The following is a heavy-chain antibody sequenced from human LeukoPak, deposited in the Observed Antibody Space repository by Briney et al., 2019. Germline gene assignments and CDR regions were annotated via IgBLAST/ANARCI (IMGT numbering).Heavy chain of an antibody. CDR3: ARDRNDFWSGYPYYYYYGMDV. Sequence: GGSLRLSCAASGFTFSSYSMNWVRQAPGKGLEWVSSISSSSSYIYYADSVKGRFTISRDNAKNSLYLQMNSLRAEDTAVYHCARDRNDFWSGYPYYYYYGMDVWGQGTTVTVSS. D-gene: IGHD3-3*01. J-gene: IGHJ6*02. V-gene: IGHV3-21*01. CDR2: ISSSSSYI. CDR1: GFTFSSYS.